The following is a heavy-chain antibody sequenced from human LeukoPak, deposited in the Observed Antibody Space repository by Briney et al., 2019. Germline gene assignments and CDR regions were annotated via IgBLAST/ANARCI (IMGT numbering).Heavy chain of an antibody. CDR1: GGSFSGYY. CDR3: ARGRTYYDFWSGTNYYYYMGV. Sequence: PSETLSLTCAVYGGSFSGYYWSWIRQPPGKGLEWIGEINHSGSTNYNPSLKSRVTISVDTSKNQFSLKLSSVTAADTAVYYCARGRTYYDFWSGTNYYYYMGVWGKGTTVTVSS. D-gene: IGHD3-3*01. J-gene: IGHJ6*03. CDR2: INHSGST. V-gene: IGHV4-34*01.